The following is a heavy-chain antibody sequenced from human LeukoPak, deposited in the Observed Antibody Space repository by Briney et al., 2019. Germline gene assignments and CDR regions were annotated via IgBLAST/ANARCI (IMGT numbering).Heavy chain of an antibody. CDR1: GGSISSGDYY. CDR2: IYYSEST. J-gene: IGHJ6*02. CDR3: ARDRIAAAIGMDV. V-gene: IGHV4-30-4*01. D-gene: IGHD6-13*01. Sequence: SETLSLTCTVSGGSISSGDYYWSWIAQPPGKGLECIGYIYYSESTYYNPSLKRRVTISVDTSKNHFSLKLSSVTAAETAVQYCARDRIAAAIGMDVWGQGTTVTVSS.